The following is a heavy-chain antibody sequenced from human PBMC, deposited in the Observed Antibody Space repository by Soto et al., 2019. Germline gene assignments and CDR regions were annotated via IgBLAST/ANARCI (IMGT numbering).Heavy chain of an antibody. D-gene: IGHD4-17*01. J-gene: IGHJ4*02. CDR3: ARGDVYGDFDY. V-gene: IGHV4-34*01. CDR2: INHSGST. Sequence: SETLSLTCTVSGGSISSYYWSWIRQPPGKGLEWIGEINHSGSTNYNPSLKSRVTISVDTSKNQFSLKLSSVTAADTAVYYCARGDVYGDFDYWGQGTLVTVSS. CDR1: GGSISSYY.